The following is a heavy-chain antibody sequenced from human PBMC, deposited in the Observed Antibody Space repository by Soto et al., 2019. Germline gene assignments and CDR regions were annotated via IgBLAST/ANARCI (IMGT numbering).Heavy chain of an antibody. V-gene: IGHV1-2*04. J-gene: IGHJ6*02. CDR3: ARGGGFNTPNTRDVDYYYGMDV. Sequence: ASVKVSCKASGYTFTGYYMHWVRQAPGQGLEWMGWINPNSGGTNYAQKFQGWVTMTRDTSISTAYMELSRLRSDDTAVYYCARGGGFNTPNTRDVDYYYGMDVWGQGNTVTVS. CDR2: INPNSGGT. CDR1: GYTFTGYY. D-gene: IGHD2-21*01.